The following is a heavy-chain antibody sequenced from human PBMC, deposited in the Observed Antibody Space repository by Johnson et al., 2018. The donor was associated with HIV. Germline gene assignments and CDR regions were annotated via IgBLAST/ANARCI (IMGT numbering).Heavy chain of an antibody. CDR1: AFTVSDNY. J-gene: IGHJ3*02. Sequence: MLLVESGGGLVQPGGSLRLSCAASAFTVSDNYLSWVRQAPGKGLEWVSVIYTGGSPYYADSVTGRFTISRDNSKNTLYLQMNSLRTEDTAVYYCARVRGGTGHGAFDIWGQGTMVTVSS. V-gene: IGHV3-66*01. CDR3: ARVRGGTGHGAFDI. CDR2: IYTGGSP.